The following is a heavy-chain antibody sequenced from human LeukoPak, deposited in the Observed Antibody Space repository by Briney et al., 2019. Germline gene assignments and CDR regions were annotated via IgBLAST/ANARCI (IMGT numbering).Heavy chain of an antibody. Sequence: ASVKVSCKATGYTFTSYGISWVRQAPGQGLEWMGWISAYNGNTNYAQKLQGRVTMTTDTSTSTAYMELRSLRSDDTAVYYCAREGSEAVAGKGSGPYYYYMDVWGKGTTVTVSS. D-gene: IGHD6-19*01. V-gene: IGHV1-18*01. CDR2: ISAYNGNT. J-gene: IGHJ6*03. CDR3: AREGSEAVAGKGSGPYYYYMDV. CDR1: GYTFTSYG.